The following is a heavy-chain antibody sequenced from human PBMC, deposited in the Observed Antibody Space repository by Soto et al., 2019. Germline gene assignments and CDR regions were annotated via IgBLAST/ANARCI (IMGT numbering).Heavy chain of an antibody. CDR2: IWYDGSNK. J-gene: IGHJ5*02. CDR1: GFTFSSYG. D-gene: IGHD5-18*01. V-gene: IGHV3-33*01. Sequence: GGSLRLSCAASGFTFSSYGMHWVRQAPGKGLEWVAVIWYDGSNKYYADSVKGRFTISRDNSKNTLYLQMNSLRAEDTAVYYCARDSSYGHNWFDPWGQGTLVTVSS. CDR3: ARDSSYGHNWFDP.